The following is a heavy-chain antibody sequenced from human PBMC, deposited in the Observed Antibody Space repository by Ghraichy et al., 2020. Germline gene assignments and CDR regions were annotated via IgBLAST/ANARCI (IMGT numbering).Heavy chain of an antibody. V-gene: IGHV4-59*01. CDR3: ASSSGYYYFNQTPTFDY. D-gene: IGHD3-22*01. CDR2: IYYSGST. Sequence: SETLSLTCTVSGGSISSYYWSWIRQPPGKGLEWIGYIYYSGSTNYNPSLKSRVTISVDTSKNQFSLKLSSVTAADTAVYYSASSSGYYYFNQTPTFDYWGQGTLVTVSS. J-gene: IGHJ4*02. CDR1: GGSISSYY.